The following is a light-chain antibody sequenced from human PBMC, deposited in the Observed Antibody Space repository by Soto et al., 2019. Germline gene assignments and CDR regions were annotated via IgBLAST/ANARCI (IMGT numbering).Light chain of an antibody. CDR2: DAS. CDR3: QQLNSYPST. V-gene: IGKV1-5*02. CDR1: QFVRGS. Sequence: PLTPSPSTIFTIVCHTTTIICRASQFVRGSVAWYQQTPGKAPKVLIYDASSLESGVPTRFSGSGYGTEFTLTISSLQPEDFATYYCQQLNSYPSTFGQGTRM. J-gene: IGKJ5*01.